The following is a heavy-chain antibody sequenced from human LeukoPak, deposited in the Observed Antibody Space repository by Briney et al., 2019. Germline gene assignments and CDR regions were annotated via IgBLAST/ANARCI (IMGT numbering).Heavy chain of an antibody. J-gene: IGHJ4*02. CDR3: ARDASAYSGSYLDY. Sequence: GRSLRLSCAASGFTFSSYGMHWVRQAPGKGLEWVAVIWYDGSNKYYADSVKGRFTISRDNSKNTLYLQMNSLRAEDTAVYYRARDASAYSGSYLDYWGQGTLVTVSS. V-gene: IGHV3-33*01. CDR2: IWYDGSNK. CDR1: GFTFSSYG. D-gene: IGHD1-26*01.